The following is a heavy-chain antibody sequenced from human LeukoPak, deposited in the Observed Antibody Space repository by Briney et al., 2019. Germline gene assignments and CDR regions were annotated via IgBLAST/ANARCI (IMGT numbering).Heavy chain of an antibody. CDR1: GFTFNTYP. V-gene: IGHV3-74*01. D-gene: IGHD1-1*01. CDR3: TRGANWAFDY. J-gene: IGHJ4*02. CDR2: VYSDGSDS. Sequence: GGSLKLSCTASGFTFNTYPMHWVRQAPGKGLVWVSRVYSDGSDSRHADSVKGRFTISRDNAKNTLYLQMNSLRVEDTAVYYCTRGANWAFDYWGQGTLVTVSS.